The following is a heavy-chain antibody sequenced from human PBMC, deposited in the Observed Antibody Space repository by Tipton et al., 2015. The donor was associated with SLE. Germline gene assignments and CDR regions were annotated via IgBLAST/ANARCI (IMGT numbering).Heavy chain of an antibody. D-gene: IGHD3-3*01. J-gene: IGHJ4*02. V-gene: IGHV1-18*01. CDR3: ARARVTIFGVPPGDSLDY. Sequence: QLVQSGAEVKKPGASVKVSCKTSGYTFTSHGISWVRQALGQGLEWMAWINPYIDNTNYAQKFQGRVTLTTDTSSSTAYMELRSLSSDDTAVYYCARARVTIFGVPPGDSLDYWGQGTLVTVSS. CDR1: GYTFTSHG. CDR2: INPYIDNT.